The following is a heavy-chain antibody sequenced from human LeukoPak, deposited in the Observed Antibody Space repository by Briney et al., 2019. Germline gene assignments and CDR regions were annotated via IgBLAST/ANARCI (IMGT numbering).Heavy chain of an antibody. CDR1: GFTFSSYA. Sequence: GGSLRLSCAASGFTFSSYAMHWVRQAPGKGLEYVSAISSNGGSTYYANSVKGRFTISRDNSKNTLYLQMGSLRAEDMAVYYCARGLGLLWFGELYYVDVWGKGTTVTISS. V-gene: IGHV3-64*01. CDR3: ARGLGLLWFGELYYVDV. D-gene: IGHD3-10*01. J-gene: IGHJ6*03. CDR2: ISSNGGST.